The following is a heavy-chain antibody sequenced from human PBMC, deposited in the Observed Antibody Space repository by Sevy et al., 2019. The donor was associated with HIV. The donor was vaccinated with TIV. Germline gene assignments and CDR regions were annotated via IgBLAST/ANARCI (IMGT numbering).Heavy chain of an antibody. CDR3: TTRNYYDSSGDPRYFDY. Sequence: GGSLRLSCAASVFTFSNAWRSWVRQAPGKGLEWVGRIKSKTDGGTTDYAAPVKGRFTISRDDSKNTLYLQMNSLKTEDTAVYYCTTRNYYDSSGDPRYFDYWGQGTLVTVSS. V-gene: IGHV3-15*01. D-gene: IGHD3-22*01. CDR1: VFTFSNAW. CDR2: IKSKTDGGTT. J-gene: IGHJ4*02.